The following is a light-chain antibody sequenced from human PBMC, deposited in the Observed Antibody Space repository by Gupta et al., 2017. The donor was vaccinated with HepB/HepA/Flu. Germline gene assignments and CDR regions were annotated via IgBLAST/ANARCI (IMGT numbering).Light chain of an antibody. J-gene: IGLJ3*02. V-gene: IGLV1-47*01. Sequence: QSVLTQPPSASGTPGQRVTISFSGTNSKIGSKYAYYYNQLPGTAPKLLIYMNDQRPSGVTDRFSGAKSGTSATLAISGLRAEDAADYYCAAWDDLVRSWVFGGGTKLNVL. CDR1: NSKIGSKY. CDR2: MND. CDR3: AAWDDLVRSWV.